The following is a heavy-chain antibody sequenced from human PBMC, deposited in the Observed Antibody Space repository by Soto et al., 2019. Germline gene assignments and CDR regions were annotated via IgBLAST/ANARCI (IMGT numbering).Heavy chain of an antibody. D-gene: IGHD4-4*01. CDR2: ISGSGGST. CDR1: GFTFSSYA. Sequence: PGGSLRLSCAASGFTFSSYAMSWVRQAPGKGLEWVSAISGSGGSTYYADSVKGRFTISRDNSKNTLYPQMNSLRAEDTAVYYCAKNKFRETSNSIDYWGQGTLVTVSS. V-gene: IGHV3-23*01. J-gene: IGHJ4*02. CDR3: AKNKFRETSNSIDY.